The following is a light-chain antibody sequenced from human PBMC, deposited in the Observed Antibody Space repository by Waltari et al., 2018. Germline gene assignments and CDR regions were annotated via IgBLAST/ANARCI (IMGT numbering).Light chain of an antibody. V-gene: IGKV1-33*01. CDR3: QQYDHMPIT. CDR1: HDIANY. J-gene: IGKJ5*01. Sequence: DTQMTQSPPSLSASVGDRVTITCQASHDIANYLGWYQNKPGKAPKLLIYDASTLSTGVPSRFSGRGSGTDFTLIITGLQPEDVATYYCQQYDHMPITFGQGTRAEIE. CDR2: DAS.